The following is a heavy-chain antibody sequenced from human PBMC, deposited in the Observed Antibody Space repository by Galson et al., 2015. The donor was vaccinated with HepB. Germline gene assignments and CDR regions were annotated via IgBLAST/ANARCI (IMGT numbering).Heavy chain of an antibody. J-gene: IGHJ3*02. Sequence: SLRLSCAAFGFTVSNSFMTWVRQAPGKGLEWVSIIYSGDNTYYADSAKGRFTISRDNSNNTLFLQMNSLRTEDTAVYYCARRGGGGRAFDIWGQGTMVTVSS. CDR3: ARRGGGGRAFDI. V-gene: IGHV3-66*02. CDR1: GFTVSNSF. D-gene: IGHD3-16*01. CDR2: IYSGDNT.